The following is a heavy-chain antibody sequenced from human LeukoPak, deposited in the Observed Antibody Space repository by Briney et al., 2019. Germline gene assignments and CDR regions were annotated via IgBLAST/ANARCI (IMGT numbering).Heavy chain of an antibody. CDR2: INSDGYST. CDR3: AREIRGKSFDY. Sequence: GGSLRLSCAASGFTFSSYAMSWVRQAPGKGLVWVSRINSDGYSTSYADSVKGRFTISRDNAKNTLYLQMNSLRAEDTAVYYCAREIRGKSFDYWGQGTLVTVSS. D-gene: IGHD5-12*01. J-gene: IGHJ4*02. V-gene: IGHV3-74*01. CDR1: GFTFSSYA.